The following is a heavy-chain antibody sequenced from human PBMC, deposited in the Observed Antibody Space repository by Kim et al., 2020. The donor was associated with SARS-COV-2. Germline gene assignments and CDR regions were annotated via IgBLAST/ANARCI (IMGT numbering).Heavy chain of an antibody. CDR3: ARVLVEYRPYFDY. Sequence: SETLSLTCTVSGASISSPNWWSWVRQPPGKGLEWIGEIYYSGSPNYNPSLKSRVTISVDKSKNQFSLKLSSVTAADTAVYYCARVLVEYRPYFDYWGQGTLITVSS. CDR2: IYYSGSP. D-gene: IGHD2-2*02. J-gene: IGHJ4*02. V-gene: IGHV4-4*02. CDR1: GASISSPNW.